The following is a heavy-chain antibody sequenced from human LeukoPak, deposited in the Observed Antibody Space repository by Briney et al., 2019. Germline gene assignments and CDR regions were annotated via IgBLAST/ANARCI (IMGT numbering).Heavy chain of an antibody. D-gene: IGHD6-13*01. CDR2: FDPEDGET. V-gene: IGHV1-24*01. J-gene: IGHJ1*01. CDR3: ATQQVVRFVLRFQH. CDR1: GYTLTELS. Sequence: ASVKVSCKVSGYTLTELSMHWVRQAPGKGLEWMGRFDPEDGETIYAQKFQGRVTMTEDTSTNTAYMELSSLRSEDTAVYYCATQQVVRFVLRFQHWGQGTLVTVSS.